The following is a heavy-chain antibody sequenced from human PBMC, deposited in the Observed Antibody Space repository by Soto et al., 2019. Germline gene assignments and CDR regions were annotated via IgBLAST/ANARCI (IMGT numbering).Heavy chain of an antibody. CDR3: ASPTAGGYNGDAFDL. J-gene: IGHJ3*01. CDR1: GFTVSSNY. Sequence: SLRLSCAASGFTVSSNYMSWVRQAPGKGLEWVSIIYSGGSTYYADSVKGRFTISRDNSKDTLYLQMNSLRAEDTAAYYCASPTAGGYNGDAFDLWGQGTMVTVS. D-gene: IGHD5-12*01. V-gene: IGHV3-66*01. CDR2: IYSGGST.